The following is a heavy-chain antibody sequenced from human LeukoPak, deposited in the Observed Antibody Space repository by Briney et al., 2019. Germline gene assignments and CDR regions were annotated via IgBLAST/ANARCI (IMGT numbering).Heavy chain of an antibody. J-gene: IGHJ4*02. CDR1: GFTFSNAW. Sequence: NPGGSLRLSXAASGFTFSNAWMSWVRQVPGKGVEWVGRIKSKTDGGTTDYAAPVKGRFTISRDDSKNTLFLQINSLKTEDTAVYYCTTYVAVAGTRHFDSWGQGALVTVSS. CDR3: TTYVAVAGTRHFDS. CDR2: IKSKTDGGTT. D-gene: IGHD6-19*01. V-gene: IGHV3-15*01.